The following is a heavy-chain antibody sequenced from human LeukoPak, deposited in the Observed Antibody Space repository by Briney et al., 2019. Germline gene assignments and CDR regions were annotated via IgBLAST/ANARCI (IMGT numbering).Heavy chain of an antibody. CDR1: GASIGSGGYY. CDR3: ARERAAAVDY. J-gene: IGHJ4*02. V-gene: IGHV4-31*03. D-gene: IGHD6-13*01. CDR2: ISYSGST. Sequence: SETLSLTCTVSGASIGSGGYYWYWIRQHPGKGLEWIGYISYSGSTYYNPSLKSRVTISVDTSKNQFSLKLSSVTAADTAVYYCARERAAAVDYWGQGTLVTVSS.